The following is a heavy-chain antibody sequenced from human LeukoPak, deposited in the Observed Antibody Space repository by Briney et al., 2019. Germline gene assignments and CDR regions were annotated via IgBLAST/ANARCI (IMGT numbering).Heavy chain of an antibody. J-gene: IGHJ4*02. D-gene: IGHD2-2*01. CDR2: IYYSGST. Sequence: SETLSLTCTVSGGSISSYYWSWIRQPAGKGLEWIGRIYYSGSTNYNPSLKSRVTISVDTSKNQFSLKLSSVTAADTAVYYCAGYCSSTSCNFDYWGQGTLVTVSS. CDR1: GGSISSYY. CDR3: AGYCSSTSCNFDY. V-gene: IGHV4-4*07.